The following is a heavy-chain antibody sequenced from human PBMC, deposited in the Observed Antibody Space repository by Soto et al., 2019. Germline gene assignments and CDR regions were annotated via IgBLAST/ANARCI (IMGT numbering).Heavy chain of an antibody. CDR1: GDSMTKYY. D-gene: IGHD1-26*01. CDR2: IYTSGST. V-gene: IGHV4-4*07. J-gene: IGHJ4*02. CDR3: ARTVGAAYYFDF. Sequence: SETLFLTCTVSGDSMTKYYWSWIRQSAGKGLEWIGRIYTSGSTNYNPSLKSRVTMSIDTSNKHFSLSLKSVTAADTAVYYCARTVGAAYYFDFWGQGALVTAPQ.